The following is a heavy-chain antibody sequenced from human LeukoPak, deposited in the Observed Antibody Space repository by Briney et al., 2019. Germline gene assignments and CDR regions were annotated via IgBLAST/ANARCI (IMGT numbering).Heavy chain of an antibody. Sequence: GGSLRLSCAASGFTFSSYAMSWVRQAPGKGLEWVSAISGSGGSTYYADSVKGRFTISRDNSKNTLYLQMNGLRAEDTTVYYCAKYPVRGVNPYYFDYWGQGTLVTVSS. V-gene: IGHV3-23*01. CDR2: ISGSGGST. J-gene: IGHJ4*02. D-gene: IGHD3-10*01. CDR3: AKYPVRGVNPYYFDY. CDR1: GFTFSSYA.